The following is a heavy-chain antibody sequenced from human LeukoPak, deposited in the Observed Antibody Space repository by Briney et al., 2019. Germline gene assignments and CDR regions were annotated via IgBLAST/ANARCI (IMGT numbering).Heavy chain of an antibody. V-gene: IGHV3-7*03. J-gene: IGHJ4*02. CDR3: VTYSTGLYKGLEF. Sequence: PGGSLTLSCAASGFTFTTYRMSWIRQAPGKGLEWVANINQDGTDKYYVDSVKGRFTFSRDNAQNSLYLQMSSLRVEDTAVYYCVTYSTGLYKGLEFWGQGTQVTVSS. CDR2: INQDGTDK. D-gene: IGHD2-8*02. CDR1: GFTFTTYR.